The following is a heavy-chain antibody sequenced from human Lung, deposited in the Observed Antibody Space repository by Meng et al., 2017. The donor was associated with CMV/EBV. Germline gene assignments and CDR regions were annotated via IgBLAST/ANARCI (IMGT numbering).Heavy chain of an antibody. Sequence: LTCLVSGGSIGSSGFYWGWIRQPPGKGLEWIGNFYQGGTTSFHPSLKGRVSISLDMSKNQFSLNLNSVTAADTAVYYCARVDRQWFDPWGQGTLVTVSS. CDR3: ARVDRQWFDP. CDR1: GGSIGSSGFY. CDR2: FYQGGTT. V-gene: IGHV4-39*07. J-gene: IGHJ5*02.